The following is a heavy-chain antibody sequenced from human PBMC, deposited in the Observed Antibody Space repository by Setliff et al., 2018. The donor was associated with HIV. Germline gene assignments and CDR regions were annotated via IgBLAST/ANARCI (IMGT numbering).Heavy chain of an antibody. CDR2: IIPLFNKS. CDR3: ARDRFCSRGSCYEPNWFDP. CDR1: GGNFSTYG. Sequence: ASVKVSCKASGGNFSTYGISWVRQAPGQGLEWMGGIIPLFNKSNNAQKFQVRVTITADESTSTAYMELKSLRSEDSAVYYCARDRFCSRGSCYEPNWFDPWSQGTLVTVSS. J-gene: IGHJ5*02. V-gene: IGHV1-69*13. D-gene: IGHD2-15*01.